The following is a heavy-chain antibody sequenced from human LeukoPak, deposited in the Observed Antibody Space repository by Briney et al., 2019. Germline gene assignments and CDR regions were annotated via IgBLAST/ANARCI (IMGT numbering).Heavy chain of an antibody. CDR3: ARSIAYCGGDCYFDY. V-gene: IGHV1-69*01. J-gene: IGHJ4*02. Sequence: GASVKVSCKASGGTFSSYAISWVRQAPGPGLEWMGGIIPIFGTANYAHKFPGRVTITADESTSTAYMELSSLRSEDTAVYYCARSIAYCGGDCYFDYWGQGTLVTVSS. D-gene: IGHD2-21*02. CDR1: GGTFSSYA. CDR2: IIPIFGTA.